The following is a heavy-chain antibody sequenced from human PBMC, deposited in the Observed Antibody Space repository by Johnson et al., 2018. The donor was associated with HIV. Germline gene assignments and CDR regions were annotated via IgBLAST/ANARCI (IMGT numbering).Heavy chain of an antibody. J-gene: IGHJ3*02. Sequence: QVQLVESGGGVVQPGRSLRLSCAASGFTFSSYAMHWVRQAPGKGLEWVAVISYDGSNKYYADSVKGRFTISRDNSKNTLYLQMNSLGAEDTAVYYCAREAEWEPSSPNDAFDIWGQGTMVTVSS. CDR1: GFTFSSYA. D-gene: IGHD1-26*01. V-gene: IGHV3-30-3*01. CDR2: ISYDGSNK. CDR3: AREAEWEPSSPNDAFDI.